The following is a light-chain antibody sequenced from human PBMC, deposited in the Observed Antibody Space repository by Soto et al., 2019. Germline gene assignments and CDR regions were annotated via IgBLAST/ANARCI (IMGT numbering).Light chain of an antibody. Sequence: QSVLTQPPSVSGAPGQRVTISCTGSSSNIGAGYDVHWYQQVPGTAPKLLIYDNSNRPSGVPDRFSGSKSGTSATLAITGLQAEDEADYHCSSYTSSSTLDYVFGTGTKLTVL. CDR1: SSNIGAGYD. V-gene: IGLV1-40*01. J-gene: IGLJ1*01. CDR2: DNS. CDR3: SSYTSSSTLDYV.